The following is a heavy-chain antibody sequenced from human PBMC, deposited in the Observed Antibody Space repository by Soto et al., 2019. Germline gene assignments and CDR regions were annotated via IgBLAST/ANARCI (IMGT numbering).Heavy chain of an antibody. CDR2: INPNSGGT. D-gene: IGHD3-22*01. Sequence: ASLKVSCKASGYTFTGYYMHWVRQAPGQGLEWMGWINPNSGGTNYAQKFQGWVTMTRDTSISTAYMELSRLRSDDTAVYYCARVWYDSSGIPYFQHWGQGTLVTVSS. V-gene: IGHV1-2*04. CDR1: GYTFTGYY. CDR3: ARVWYDSSGIPYFQH. J-gene: IGHJ1*01.